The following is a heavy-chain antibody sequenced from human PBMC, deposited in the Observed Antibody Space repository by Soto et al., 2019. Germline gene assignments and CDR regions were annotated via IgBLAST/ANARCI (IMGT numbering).Heavy chain of an antibody. CDR2: ISSSGSTI. CDR1: GFTFSDYY. V-gene: IGHV3-11*01. D-gene: IGHD2-15*01. CDR3: ARDYCSGGSCYPVGDAFDI. Sequence: QVQLVESGGGLVKPGGSLRLSCAASGFTFSDYYMSWIRQAPGKGLEWVSYISSSGSTIYYADSVKGRFTISRDNAKNSLYLQMKSLRAEDTAVYYCARDYCSGGSCYPVGDAFDIWGQGTMVTVSS. J-gene: IGHJ3*02.